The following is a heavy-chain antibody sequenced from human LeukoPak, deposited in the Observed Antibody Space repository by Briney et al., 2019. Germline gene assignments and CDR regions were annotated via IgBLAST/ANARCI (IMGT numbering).Heavy chain of an antibody. Sequence: PPETLSLTCTVSGDSITSYYWSRIRQPPGKGPEWIGYIYYIGSTNYNPSLNSRVTISIDTSKNQFSLKLRSVTAADTAVYYCARIEMATTQDYYYYMDVWGKGTTVTVSS. CDR1: GDSITSYY. D-gene: IGHD5-24*01. CDR3: ARIEMATTQDYYYYMDV. J-gene: IGHJ6*03. V-gene: IGHV4-59*08. CDR2: IYYIGST.